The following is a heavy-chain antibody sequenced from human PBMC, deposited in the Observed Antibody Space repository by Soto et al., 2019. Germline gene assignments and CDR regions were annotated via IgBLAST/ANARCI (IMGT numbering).Heavy chain of an antibody. D-gene: IGHD2-2*01. CDR1: GFSFSDYW. J-gene: IGHJ4*02. CDR3: VKDGGYCSSATCYSPRNHYFDS. Sequence: WSLRLSCVASGFSFSDYWMSWVRQAPGKGPEWVANIKFDGSVKQYVDSVRGRFSISRDNFRNSLFLQMNSLRAGDTAIYYCVKDGGYCSSATCYSPRNHYFDSWGQGTLVTVSS. V-gene: IGHV3-7*03. CDR2: IKFDGSVK.